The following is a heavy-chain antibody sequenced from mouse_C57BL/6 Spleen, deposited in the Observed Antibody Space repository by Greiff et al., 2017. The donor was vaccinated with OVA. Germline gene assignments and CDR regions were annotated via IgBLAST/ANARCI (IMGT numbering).Heavy chain of an antibody. CDR2: IHPNSGST. D-gene: IGHD6-1*01. CDR1: GYTFTSYW. Sequence: QVQLKQPGAELVKPGASVKLSCKASGYTFTSYWMHWVKQRPGQGLEWIGMIHPNSGSTNYNEKFKSKATLTVDKSSSTAYMQLSSLTSEDSAVYYCARPSDYAMDYWGQGTSVTVSS. CDR3: ARPSDYAMDY. V-gene: IGHV1-64*01. J-gene: IGHJ4*01.